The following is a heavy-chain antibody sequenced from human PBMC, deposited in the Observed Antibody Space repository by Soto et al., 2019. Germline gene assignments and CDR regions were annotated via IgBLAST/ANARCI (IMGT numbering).Heavy chain of an antibody. CDR3: ARAPTYYDFWSGYYYFVY. D-gene: IGHD3-3*01. CDR2: IYYSGST. Sequence: PSETLSLTCTVSGGSVSSGSYYWSWIRQPPGKGLEWIGYIYYSGSTNYNPSLKSRVTISVDTSKNQFSLKLSSVTAADTAVYYCARAPTYYDFWSGYYYFVYWGQGTLVTVSS. V-gene: IGHV4-61*01. J-gene: IGHJ4*02. CDR1: GGSVSSGSYY.